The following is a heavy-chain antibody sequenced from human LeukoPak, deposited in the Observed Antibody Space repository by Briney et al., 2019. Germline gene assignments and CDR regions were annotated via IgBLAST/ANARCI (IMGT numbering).Heavy chain of an antibody. Sequence: GGSLRLSCAASGFTFSSYSMNWGRQAPGKGLEGGSYISSSSSTIHYADSVKGRFTISRDNAKNSLYLQMNSLRAEDTAVYYCARIAVAGTSVSDFDYWGQGTLVTVSS. V-gene: IGHV3-48*01. J-gene: IGHJ4*02. CDR3: ARIAVAGTSVSDFDY. CDR2: ISSSSSTI. CDR1: GFTFSSYS. D-gene: IGHD6-19*01.